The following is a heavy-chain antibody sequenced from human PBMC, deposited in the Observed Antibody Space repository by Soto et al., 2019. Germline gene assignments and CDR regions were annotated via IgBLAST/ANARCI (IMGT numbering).Heavy chain of an antibody. Sequence: EVQLLESGGGLVQPGGSLRLSCAASGFAFNYYDMNWVRQAPGKGLEWVSTISGNAYSTYYTDSVKGRFTISIDNCKNTLYLQMHSLRAEDTAEYFCASSLITFGHDYWGQGALVTVSS. J-gene: IGHJ4*02. CDR3: ASSLITFGHDY. D-gene: IGHD3-16*01. CDR1: GFAFNYYD. V-gene: IGHV3-23*01. CDR2: ISGNAYST.